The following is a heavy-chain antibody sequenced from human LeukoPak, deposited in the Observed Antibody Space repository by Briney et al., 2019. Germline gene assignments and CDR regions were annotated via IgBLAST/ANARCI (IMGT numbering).Heavy chain of an antibody. Sequence: SETLSLTCTVSGGSISSSTYYWGWVRQPPGKGRDWIGSIFYIGSTQYTQYNPFLKSRVTISADTSKNQFSLKLTSVTAADTAVYYCARANDFWSGYYNPDYYYYYYMDVWGKGTTVTVSS. CDR3: ARANDFWSGYYNPDYYYYYYMDV. V-gene: IGHV4-39*07. D-gene: IGHD3-3*01. CDR2: IFYIGST. CDR1: GGSISSSTYY. J-gene: IGHJ6*03.